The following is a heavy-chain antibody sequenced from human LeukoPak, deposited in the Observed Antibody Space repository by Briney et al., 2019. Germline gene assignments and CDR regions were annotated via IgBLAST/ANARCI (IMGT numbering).Heavy chain of an antibody. Sequence: ASVKVSCKASGYTFTSYYMHWVRQAPGQGLEWMGLINPSGTNTNYAQKFRGRVTMTRDTSTSTVYMDLSSLRSEDTAMYYCARGPRKGLSGNYYYHFDYWGQGTLVTVSS. J-gene: IGHJ4*02. D-gene: IGHD3-10*01. V-gene: IGHV1-46*01. CDR1: GYTFTSYY. CDR2: INPSGTNT. CDR3: ARGPRKGLSGNYYYHFDY.